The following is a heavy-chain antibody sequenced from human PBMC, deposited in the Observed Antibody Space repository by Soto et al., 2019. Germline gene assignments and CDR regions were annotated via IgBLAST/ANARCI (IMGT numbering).Heavy chain of an antibody. CDR2: ISHDGSNN. Sequence: QMQLVESGGGVVQPGRSLRLSCAASAITFSTYGMYWARQAPGKGLEWVAVISHDGSNNYYADSVKGRFTISRDNSKSTLYLQINSLRAEDTAVYFCARVFWSGSPYYYYGMDVWGQGTTVTVSS. V-gene: IGHV3-30*03. CDR1: AITFSTYG. J-gene: IGHJ6*02. D-gene: IGHD3-3*01. CDR3: ARVFWSGSPYYYYGMDV.